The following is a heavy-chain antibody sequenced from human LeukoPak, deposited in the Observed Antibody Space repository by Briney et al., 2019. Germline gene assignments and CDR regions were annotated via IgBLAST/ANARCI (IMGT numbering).Heavy chain of an antibody. V-gene: IGHV1-46*01. CDR2: ITPSGDGT. CDR3: TREFPSTGYFDY. CDR1: GYRLTSYF. D-gene: IGHD1-1*01. Sequence: EASVKVSCKSSGYRLTSYFVHWVRQAPGHGLEWMGVITPSGDGTSYTQKFQGRVTMTRDMSTNTDLMELTSLRSEDTAMYFCTREFPSTGYFDYWGQGTLVTVSS. J-gene: IGHJ4*02.